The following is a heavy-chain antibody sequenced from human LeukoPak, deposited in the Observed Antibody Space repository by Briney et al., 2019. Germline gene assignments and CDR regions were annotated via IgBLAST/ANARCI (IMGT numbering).Heavy chain of an antibody. V-gene: IGHV1-2*02. J-gene: IGHJ3*02. D-gene: IGHD3-16*02. CDR1: GYTFTGYY. CDR3: ARGGYDYVWGSYRPDAFDI. CDR2: INPNSGGT. Sequence: ASVKVSCKASGYTFTGYYMHWVRQAPGQGLEWMGWINPNSGGTNYAQKFQGRVTMTRDTSISTAYMELSRLRSDDTAVYYCARGGYDYVWGSYRPDAFDIWGQGTMVTVSS.